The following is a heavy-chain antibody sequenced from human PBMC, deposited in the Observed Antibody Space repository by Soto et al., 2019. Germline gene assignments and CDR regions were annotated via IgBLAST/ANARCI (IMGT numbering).Heavy chain of an antibody. CDR2: INHSGST. V-gene: IGHV4-34*01. Sequence: SETLSLTCAVYGESLSGYYWSWIRQPPGKGLEWIGEINHSGSTNYNPSLKSRVNISVDTSKNQFSLRLSSVTAADTAVYFCARVEIGAVAGTPPNYYYGMDVWGQGNTVTVSS. CDR1: GESLSGYY. J-gene: IGHJ6*02. CDR3: ARVEIGAVAGTPPNYYYGMDV. D-gene: IGHD6-19*01.